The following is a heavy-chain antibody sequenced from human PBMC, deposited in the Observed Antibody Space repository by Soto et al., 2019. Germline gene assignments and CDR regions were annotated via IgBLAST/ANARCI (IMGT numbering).Heavy chain of an antibody. CDR1: GFTFSNAW. CDR2: IKSKTDGGTT. J-gene: IGHJ6*03. V-gene: IGHV3-15*01. Sequence: EVQLVESGGGLVKPGGSLRLSCAASGFTFSNAWMSWVRQAPGKGLEWVGRIKSKTDGGTTDYAAPVKGRFTISRDDSKNTLYLQMNSLKTEDTAVYYCTTLSYCSGGSCPKSGGYYMDVWGKGTTVTVSS. D-gene: IGHD2-15*01. CDR3: TTLSYCSGGSCPKSGGYYMDV.